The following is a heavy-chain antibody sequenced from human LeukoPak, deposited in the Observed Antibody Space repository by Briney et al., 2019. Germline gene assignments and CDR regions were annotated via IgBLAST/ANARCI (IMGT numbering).Heavy chain of an antibody. CDR2: IDWDDDT. D-gene: IGHD7-27*01. J-gene: IGHJ4*02. Sequence: SGPALVKPTQTLTLTCTFSGFSLNASGMCASWIRQPPGKALEWLARIDWDDDTYYSTSLNTRLTISKDTSKNQVVLTMTNMDPVDTATSYCARMNRGNYFDYWGQGTLVTVSS. CDR1: GFSLNASGMC. CDR3: ARMNRGNYFDY. V-gene: IGHV2-70*11.